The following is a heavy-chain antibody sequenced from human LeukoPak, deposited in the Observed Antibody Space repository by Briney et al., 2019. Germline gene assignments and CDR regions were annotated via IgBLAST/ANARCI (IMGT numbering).Heavy chain of an antibody. CDR1: GFTVSSNY. CDR3: ASGGLGARKFYSDPFDF. V-gene: IGHV3-53*01. Sequence: GGSLRLSCAASGFTVSSNYMGWVRQAPEKGLEWVSIIYSRGSTYYPESVKGRFIISRDDSKNTVYLQMNSLRAEDAAVYYCASGGLGARKFYSDPFDFWGQGTLVTVSS. D-gene: IGHD3/OR15-3a*01. CDR2: IYSRGST. J-gene: IGHJ4*02.